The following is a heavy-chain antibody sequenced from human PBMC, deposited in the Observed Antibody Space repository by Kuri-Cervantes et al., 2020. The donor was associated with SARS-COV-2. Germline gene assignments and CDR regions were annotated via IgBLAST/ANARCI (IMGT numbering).Heavy chain of an antibody. CDR1: GFNFSRTD. CDR2: ISGSGGST. D-gene: IGHD2-2*01. J-gene: IGHJ6*02. V-gene: IGHV3-23*01. CDR3: AKEGRVPAARYYYYGMDV. Sequence: GGSLRLSCAASGFNFSRTDMHWVRQAPGKGLEWVSAISGSGGSTYYVDSVKGRFTISRDNSKNTLYLQMNSLRAEDTAVYYCAKEGRVPAARYYYYGMDVWGQGTTVTVSS.